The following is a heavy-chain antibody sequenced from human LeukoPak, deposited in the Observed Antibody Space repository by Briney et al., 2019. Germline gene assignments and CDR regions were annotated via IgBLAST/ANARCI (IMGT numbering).Heavy chain of an antibody. CDR3: GSSGLSDAFDI. CDR2: IHYTGST. D-gene: IGHD3-22*01. V-gene: IGHV4-59*12. J-gene: IGHJ3*02. CDR1: GGSINNYY. Sequence: SETLSLTCTVSGGSINNYYWSWIRQPPGKGLEWIGFIHYTGSTNYNPSLKSRVTISVDTSKNQFSLRLSSVTAADTAVYYCGSSGLSDAFDIWGQGTMVTVSS.